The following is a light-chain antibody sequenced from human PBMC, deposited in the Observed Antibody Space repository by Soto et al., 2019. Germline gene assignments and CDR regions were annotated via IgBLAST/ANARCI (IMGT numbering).Light chain of an antibody. V-gene: IGLV1-44*01. CDR1: DSNIGYTT. CDR3: AAWDDRLSAQL. CDR2: RNN. J-gene: IGLJ1*01. Sequence: QSVLTQPPSASGTPGQRVTISCSGGDSNIGYTTVSWYQHLPGTAPKLLITRNNQRPSGVPDRFSGSTSGTSASLAISGLQSEDEGDYYCAAWDDRLSAQLCGTGTKVTV.